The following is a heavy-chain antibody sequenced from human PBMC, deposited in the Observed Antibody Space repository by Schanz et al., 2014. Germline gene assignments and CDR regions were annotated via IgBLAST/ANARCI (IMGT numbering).Heavy chain of an antibody. D-gene: IGHD2-2*01. V-gene: IGHV4-38-2*02. CDR3: ARLYCSTPGCYVSPNGFAKDY. CDR2: INQSGDT. CDR1: GDSISTSYY. Sequence: QVQLQESGPGLVKPSETLSLTCTVSGDSISTSYYWGWIRQPPDTGLEWIGEINQSGDTNYNPSLKSRVTISVDPSNNQFSQNLRSVTAADTAVYYCARLYCSTPGCYVSPNGFAKDYWGQGTLVTVSS. J-gene: IGHJ4*02.